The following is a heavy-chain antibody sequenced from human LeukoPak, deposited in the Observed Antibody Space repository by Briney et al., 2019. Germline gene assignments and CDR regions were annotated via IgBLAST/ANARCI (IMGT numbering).Heavy chain of an antibody. D-gene: IGHD6-13*01. J-gene: IGHJ6*02. CDR1: GFTVSTKY. CDR3: ASPYSSSWTPLGFSYYYYGMDV. CDR2: IYSGGST. V-gene: IGHV3-53*01. Sequence: AGGSLRLSCAASGFTVSTKYMSWVRQAPGKGLEWVSIIYSGGSTYYADSVKGRFTISRDNSKNTLYLQMNSLRAEDTAVYYCASPYSSSWTPLGFSYYYYGMDVWGQGTTVTVSS.